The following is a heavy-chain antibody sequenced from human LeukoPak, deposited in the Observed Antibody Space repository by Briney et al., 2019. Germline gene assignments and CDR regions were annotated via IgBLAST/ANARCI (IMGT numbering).Heavy chain of an antibody. CDR1: GFTFSSYW. V-gene: IGHV3-74*01. CDR3: ARDRNILVVPAALPSSYYGMDV. J-gene: IGHJ6*04. CDR2: ISSDGSST. Sequence: PGGSLRLSCAASGFTFSSYWMHWVRQAPGKGLVWVSRISSDGSSTSYADSVKGRFTISRDNAKNTLYLQMNSLRAEDTAVYYCARDRNILVVPAALPSSYYGMDVWGKGTTVTVSS. D-gene: IGHD2-2*01.